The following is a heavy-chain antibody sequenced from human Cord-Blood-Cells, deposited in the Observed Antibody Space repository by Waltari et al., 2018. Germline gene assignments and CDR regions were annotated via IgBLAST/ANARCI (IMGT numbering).Heavy chain of an antibody. D-gene: IGHD1-26*01. CDR2: ISWNSGSI. CDR3: AKDYLGSFDY. Sequence: EVQLVESGGGLVQPGRSLRLSCAAYGFTFDDYAMHWVRQAPGKGLEWVSGISWNSGSIGYADSVKGRFTISRDNAKNSLYLQMNSLRAEDTALYYCAKDYLGSFDYWGQGTLVTVSS. V-gene: IGHV3-9*01. J-gene: IGHJ4*02. CDR1: GFTFDDYA.